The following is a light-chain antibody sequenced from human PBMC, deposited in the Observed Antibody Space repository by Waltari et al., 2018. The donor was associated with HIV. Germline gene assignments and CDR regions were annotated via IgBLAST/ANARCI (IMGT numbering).Light chain of an antibody. Sequence: SYVLTQPPSVSVAPGAAATISCGAWNIGGKSVHWYKQQPGQAPVLVTRYNSDRPSGITDRISGSNSGHTATLTITSVEAGDEATFYCQVCDSSNEHVVFGGGTELTVL. CDR1: NIGGKS. CDR2: YNS. CDR3: QVCDSSNEHVV. J-gene: IGLJ3*02. V-gene: IGLV3-21*04.